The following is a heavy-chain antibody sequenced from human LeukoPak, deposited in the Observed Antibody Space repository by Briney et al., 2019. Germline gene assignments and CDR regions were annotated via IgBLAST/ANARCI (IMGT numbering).Heavy chain of an antibody. D-gene: IGHD2-15*01. Sequence: GGSLRLSCAASGFTFSSYGMHWVRQAPGKGLEWVAFIRYDGSNKDYADSVKGRFTISRDNAKNTLYLQMNSLRAEDTAVYYCARELPFDYWGQGTLVTVSS. CDR1: GFTFSSYG. CDR3: ARELPFDY. CDR2: IRYDGSNK. V-gene: IGHV3-30*02. J-gene: IGHJ4*02.